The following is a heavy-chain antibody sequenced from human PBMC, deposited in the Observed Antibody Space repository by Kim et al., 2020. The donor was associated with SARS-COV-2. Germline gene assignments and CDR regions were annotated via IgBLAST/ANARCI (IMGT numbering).Heavy chain of an antibody. CDR3: ARADGYCTGTKCYYYSFDY. Sequence: ASVKVSCKASGYTFTFYDINWVRQAPGQGLEWMGWMNPKSSNTGYTQKFQGRVTMTRDSPINTAYMALSGLRSEDTAVYYCARADGYCTGTKCYYYSFDY. CDR1: GYTFTFYD. D-gene: IGHD2-2*01. CDR2: MNPKSSNT. J-gene: IGHJ4*01. V-gene: IGHV1-8*01.